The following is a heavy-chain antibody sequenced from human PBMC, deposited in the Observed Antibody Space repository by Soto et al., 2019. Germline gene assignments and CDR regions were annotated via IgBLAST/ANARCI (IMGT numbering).Heavy chain of an antibody. CDR1: GGSISSGGYY. D-gene: IGHD4-17*01. V-gene: IGHV4-31*03. Sequence: QVQLQESGPGLVKPSQTLSLTCTVSGGSISSGGYYWSWIRQHPGKGLEWIGYIYYSGSTYYNPSLMSRVTISVDTSKNQFSLKLSSVTAANTAVYYCAREEYGDYVDSYYCGMDVWGQGTTVTVSS. J-gene: IGHJ6*02. CDR3: AREEYGDYVDSYYCGMDV. CDR2: IYYSGST.